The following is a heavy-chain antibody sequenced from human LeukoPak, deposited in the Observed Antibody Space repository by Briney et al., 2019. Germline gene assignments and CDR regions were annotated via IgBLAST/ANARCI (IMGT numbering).Heavy chain of an antibody. J-gene: IGHJ6*03. V-gene: IGHV4-4*09. Sequence: SETLSLTCTVSGGSISSYYWSWIRQPPGKGLEWIGYIYTSGSTNYNPSLKSRVTISVDTSKNQFSLKLSSVTAADTAVYYCARQGSIGLKPYYYYYMDVWGKGTTVTVSS. CDR1: GGSISSYY. CDR3: ARQGSIGLKPYYYYYMDV. CDR2: IYTSGST. D-gene: IGHD3-10*01.